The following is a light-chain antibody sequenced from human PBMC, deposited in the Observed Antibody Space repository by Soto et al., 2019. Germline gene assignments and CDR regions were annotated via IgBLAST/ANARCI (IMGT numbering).Light chain of an antibody. CDR1: QGISSY. CDR3: QQINTYPLT. J-gene: IGKJ4*01. V-gene: IGKV1-9*01. CDR2: AAS. Sequence: DIQLTQSPSFLSVSVGDRVTIACRASQGISSYLAWYQQKPGKAPKLLIYAASTLQSGVPSRFSGSGSGTEFTLTIRSLQPEDFATYYCQQINTYPLTFGGGTKVEIK.